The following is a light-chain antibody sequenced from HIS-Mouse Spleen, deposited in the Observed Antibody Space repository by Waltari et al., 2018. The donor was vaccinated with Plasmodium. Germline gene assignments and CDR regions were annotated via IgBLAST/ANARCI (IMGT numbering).Light chain of an antibody. J-gene: IGKJ2*01. CDR1: QGISSY. CDR3: QQYYSYPPYT. CDR2: AAS. V-gene: IGKV1-8*01. Sequence: AIRMTQSPSSLSASTGDRVTITCRARQGISSYLAWYQQKPGKAPKLLIYAASTLQSGVPSRFSGSGSGTDFTLTISCLQSEDFATYYCQQYYSYPPYTFGQGTKLEIK.